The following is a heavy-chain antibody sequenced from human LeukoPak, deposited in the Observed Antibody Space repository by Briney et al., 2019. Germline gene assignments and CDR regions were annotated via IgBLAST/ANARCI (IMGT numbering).Heavy chain of an antibody. CDR3: ARHGVENGVDV. Sequence: TSETLSLTCSVSGGSISGYYWSWIRQPPGRGLEWVGYLYYTGSTNYNASLRSRVTISGDTSKNQFSLNLSSVTAADTAVYYCARHGVENGVDVWGQGTTVTVSS. D-gene: IGHD3-16*01. CDR2: LYYTGST. CDR1: GGSISGYY. J-gene: IGHJ6*02. V-gene: IGHV4-59*08.